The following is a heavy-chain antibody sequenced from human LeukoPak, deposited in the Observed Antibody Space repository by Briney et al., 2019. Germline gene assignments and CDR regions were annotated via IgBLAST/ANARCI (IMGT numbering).Heavy chain of an antibody. D-gene: IGHD2-8*01. V-gene: IGHV3-23*01. CDR1: GFTFSSYA. CDR3: AKDRIVLMVYAIALDY. J-gene: IGHJ4*02. CDR2: ISGSGGST. Sequence: PGGSLRLSCAASGFTFSSYAMSWVRQAPGEGLEWVSAISGSGGSTYYADSVKGRFTISRDNSKNTLYLQMNSLRAEDTAVYYCAKDRIVLMVYAIALDYWGQGTLVTVSS.